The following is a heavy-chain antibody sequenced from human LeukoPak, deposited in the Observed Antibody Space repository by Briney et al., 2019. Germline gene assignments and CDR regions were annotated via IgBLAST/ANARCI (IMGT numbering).Heavy chain of an antibody. CDR2: ISGSGGST. CDR3: AKGVAAGLDY. V-gene: IGHV3-23*01. Sequence: GGSLRLSCAASGFTFSNAWMSWVRQAPGKGLEWVSAISGSGGSTYYADSVKGRFTISRDNSKNTLYLQMNSLRAEDTAVYYCAKGVAAGLDYWGQGTLVTVSS. CDR1: GFTFSNAW. D-gene: IGHD6-13*01. J-gene: IGHJ4*02.